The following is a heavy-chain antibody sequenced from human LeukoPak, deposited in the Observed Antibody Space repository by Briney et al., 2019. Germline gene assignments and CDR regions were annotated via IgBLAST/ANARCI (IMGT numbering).Heavy chain of an antibody. CDR2: IYYSGST. J-gene: IGHJ4*02. CDR3: ARVEYSSSFDY. Sequence: TSETLSLTCTVSGGSISSYYWSWIRQPPGKGLEWIGYIYYSGSTNYNPSLKSRVTISVDTSKSQFSLKLSSVTAADTAVYYCARVEYSSSFDYWGQGTLVAVSS. D-gene: IGHD6-6*01. V-gene: IGHV4-59*01. CDR1: GGSISSYY.